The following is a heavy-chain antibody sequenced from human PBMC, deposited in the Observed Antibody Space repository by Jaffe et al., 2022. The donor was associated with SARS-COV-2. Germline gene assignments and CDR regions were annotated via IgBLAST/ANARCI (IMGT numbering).Heavy chain of an antibody. Sequence: QVQLVESGGGVVQPGRSLRLSCAASGFTFSSYAMHWVRQAPGKGLEWVAVISYDGSNKYYADSVKGRFTISRDNSKNTLYLQMNSLRAEDTAVYYCARDCRNVLRYFDWSSEYYFDYWGQGTLVTVSS. CDR1: GFTFSSYA. V-gene: IGHV3-30*04. D-gene: IGHD3-9*01. CDR3: ARDCRNVLRYFDWSSEYYFDY. CDR2: ISYDGSNK. J-gene: IGHJ4*02.